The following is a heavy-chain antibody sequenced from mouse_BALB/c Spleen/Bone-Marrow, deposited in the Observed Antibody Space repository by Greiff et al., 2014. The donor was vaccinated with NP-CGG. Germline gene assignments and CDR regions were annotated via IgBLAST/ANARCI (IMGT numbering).Heavy chain of an antibody. D-gene: IGHD2-3*01. CDR2: INSNGGST. V-gene: IGHV5-6-3*01. J-gene: IGHJ4*01. CDR1: GFTFSSYG. Sequence: EVQLVESGGGLVQPGGSLKLSCAASGFTFSSYGMSWVRQTPDKRLELVATINSNGGSTYYPDSVKGRFTISRDNAKNTLYLQMSSLKSEDTAMYYCARDGYYVFYAMDYWGQGTSVTVP. CDR3: ARDGYYVFYAMDY.